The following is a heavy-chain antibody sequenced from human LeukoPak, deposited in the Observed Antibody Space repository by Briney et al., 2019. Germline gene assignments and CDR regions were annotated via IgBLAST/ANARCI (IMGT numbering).Heavy chain of an antibody. Sequence: SETLSLTCSVSGGSISSYYWTWIRQPAGKGLEWIGRIYTTGSTDYNPSLKSRVTMSVDPSKNQFSLKLSSVTAADTAVYYCARESQVLYYFGSWGQGTLVTVSS. CDR3: ARESQVLYYFGS. CDR2: IYTTGST. V-gene: IGHV4-4*07. J-gene: IGHJ4*02. CDR1: GGSISSYY.